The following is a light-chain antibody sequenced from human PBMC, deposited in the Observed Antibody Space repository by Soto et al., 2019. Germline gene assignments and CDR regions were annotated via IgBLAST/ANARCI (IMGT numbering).Light chain of an antibody. CDR2: GAS. CDR3: QQYGSSPT. CDR1: QSVSSSY. J-gene: IGKJ1*01. V-gene: IGKV3-20*01. Sequence: EIVLTQSPGTLSLSPGERATLSCRAIQSVSSSYLAWYQQKPGQAPRLLIYGASSRATGIPDRFSGSGSGTDFTLTISRLEPEAFAVYYCQQYGSSPTFGQGTKVQIK.